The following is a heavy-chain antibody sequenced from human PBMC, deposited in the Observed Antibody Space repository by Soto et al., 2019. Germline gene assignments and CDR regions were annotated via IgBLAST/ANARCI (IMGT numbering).Heavy chain of an antibody. V-gene: IGHV3-53*01. J-gene: IGHJ4*02. Sequence: QLVESGGGLIQPGGSLRLSCAASGFIVSSNCMTWVRQAPGKGLEWVSVIYSGGITYYADSVKGRFTISRDNSKNTLYLQMNRLRVEYAAVYYCARGKDAYNPPGDYWGQGALVTVSS. CDR3: ARGKDAYNPPGDY. CDR1: GFIVSSNC. D-gene: IGHD1-1*01. CDR2: IYSGGIT.